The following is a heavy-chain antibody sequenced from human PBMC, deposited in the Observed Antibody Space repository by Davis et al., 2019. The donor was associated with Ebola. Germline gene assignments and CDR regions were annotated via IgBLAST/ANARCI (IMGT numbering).Heavy chain of an antibody. J-gene: IGHJ5*02. CDR2: ISAYNENT. V-gene: IGHV1-18*01. CDR3: ARDMGMVHEANWFDP. CDR1: GYTFTSYG. D-gene: IGHD3-10*01. Sequence: ASVKVSCKASGYTFTSYGITWVRQAPGQGLEWMGWISAYNENTNYAQKFQGRVTMTTDTSTSTAYMELRSLISDDTAVYYCARDMGMVHEANWFDPWGQGTLVTVSS.